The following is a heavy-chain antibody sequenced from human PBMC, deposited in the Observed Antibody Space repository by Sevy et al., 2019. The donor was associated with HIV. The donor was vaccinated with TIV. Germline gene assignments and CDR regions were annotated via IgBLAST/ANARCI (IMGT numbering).Heavy chain of an antibody. CDR3: ARDGGPYGGSSSWLRSEAYLYYFDY. CDR2: IWYDGSNK. Sequence: GGSLRLSCAASGFTFSSYGMHWVRQAPGEGLEWVAVIWYDGSNKYYADSVKGRFTISRDNSKNTLYLQMNSLRAEDTAVYYCARDGGPYGGSSSWLRSEAYLYYFDYWGQGTLVTVSS. V-gene: IGHV3-33*01. CDR1: GFTFSSYG. D-gene: IGHD6-13*01. J-gene: IGHJ4*02.